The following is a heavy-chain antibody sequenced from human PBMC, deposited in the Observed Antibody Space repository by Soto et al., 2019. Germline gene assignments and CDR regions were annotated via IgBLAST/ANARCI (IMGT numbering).Heavy chain of an antibody. V-gene: IGHV3-7*01. Sequence: HPGGSLRLSCAASGLTISSYWMSWVRQAPGKGLGWVANIQQDGSAKYYADSVKGRFTISRDNAKNSLHLQMNSVRADDTAVYYCARGYTVFREVNRSHFDYWRQGIQVTRLL. CDR3: ARGYTVFREVNRSHFDY. CDR1: GLTISSYW. D-gene: IGHD3-3*01. CDR2: IQQDGSAK. J-gene: IGHJ4*02.